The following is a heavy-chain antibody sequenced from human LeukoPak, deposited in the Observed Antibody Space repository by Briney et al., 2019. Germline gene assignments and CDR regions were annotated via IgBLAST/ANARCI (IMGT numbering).Heavy chain of an antibody. Sequence: PGGSLRLSCAASGFTFSSYWMHWVRQAPGKGLVWVSRINSDGSSTTYADSVKGRFTISRDNAKNTLYLQMNSLRAEDTAVYYCARFGDYYDFWSGYYYYFDYWGQGTLVTVSS. CDR2: INSDGSST. CDR1: GFTFSSYW. J-gene: IGHJ4*02. D-gene: IGHD3-3*01. V-gene: IGHV3-74*01. CDR3: ARFGDYYDFWSGYYYYFDY.